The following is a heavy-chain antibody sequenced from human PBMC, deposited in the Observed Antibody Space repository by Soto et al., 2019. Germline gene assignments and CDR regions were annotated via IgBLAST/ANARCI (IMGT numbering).Heavy chain of an antibody. Sequence: GGSLRLSCAASGFTFSSYSMNWVRQAPGKGLEWVSYISSSSSTIYYADSVKGRFTISRDNAKNSLYLQMNSLRDEDTAVYYCAREPYETRYYDYVWGSYRHPGAFDIWGQGAMVTVSS. J-gene: IGHJ3*02. CDR3: AREPYETRYYDYVWGSYRHPGAFDI. CDR2: ISSSSSTI. V-gene: IGHV3-48*02. D-gene: IGHD3-16*02. CDR1: GFTFSSYS.